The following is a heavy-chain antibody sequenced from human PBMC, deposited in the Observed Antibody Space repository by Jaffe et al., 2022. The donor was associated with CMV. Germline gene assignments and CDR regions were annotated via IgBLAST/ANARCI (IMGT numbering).Heavy chain of an antibody. J-gene: IGHJ6*03. CDR3: ARGAGNEGVTKYIYYYYYYMDV. V-gene: IGHV1-3*01. Sequence: QVQLVQSGAEVKKPGASVKVSCKASGYTFTSYAMHWVRQAPGQRLEWMGWINAGNGNTKYSQKFQGRVTITRDTSASTAYMELSSLRSEDTAVYYCARGAGNEGVTKYIYYYYYYMDVWGKGTTVTVSS. CDR1: GYTFTSYA. CDR2: INAGNGNT. D-gene: IGHD4-17*01.